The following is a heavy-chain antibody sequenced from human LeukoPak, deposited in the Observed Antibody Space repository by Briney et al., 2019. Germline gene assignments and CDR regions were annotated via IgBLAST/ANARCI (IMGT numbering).Heavy chain of an antibody. D-gene: IGHD6-6*01. CDR2: IYYSGST. CDR1: GGSINSYC. CDR3: ARLGVRYSTSSWWFDP. J-gene: IGHJ5*02. Sequence: PSETLSLTCTVSGGSINSYCWSWIRQPPGKGLEWIGYIYYSGSTNYSPSLKSRVTISVDTSKNQFSLKLSSVTAADTAVYYCARLGVRYSTSSWWFDPWGQGTLVTVSS. V-gene: IGHV4-59*08.